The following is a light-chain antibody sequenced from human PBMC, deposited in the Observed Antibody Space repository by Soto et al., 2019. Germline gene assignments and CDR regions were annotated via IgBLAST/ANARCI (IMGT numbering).Light chain of an antibody. Sequence: EIVLTQSPGTLSLFPGETATLSCRASQRVSSNYLAWYQQKPGQAPRLLIYGASSRATGIPDRFSGSGSGTDFTLKISRVEAEDVGVYYCMQALQTPLFGGGTKVDIK. CDR1: QRVSSNY. CDR2: GAS. CDR3: MQALQTPL. J-gene: IGKJ4*01. V-gene: IGKV3-20*01.